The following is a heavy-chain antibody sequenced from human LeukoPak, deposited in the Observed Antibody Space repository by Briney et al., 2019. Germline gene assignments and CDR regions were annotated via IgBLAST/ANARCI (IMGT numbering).Heavy chain of an antibody. V-gene: IGHV4-59*01. Sequence: SETLSLTCTVSGGSISSYYWSWIRQPPGKGLEWMGYIYYSGSTNYNPSLKSRVTISVDTSKNQFSLKLSSVTAADTAVYYCARGEDYDSSGYFPIYGMDVWGQGTTVTVSS. D-gene: IGHD3-22*01. CDR3: ARGEDYDSSGYFPIYGMDV. CDR1: GGSISSYY. J-gene: IGHJ6*02. CDR2: IYYSGST.